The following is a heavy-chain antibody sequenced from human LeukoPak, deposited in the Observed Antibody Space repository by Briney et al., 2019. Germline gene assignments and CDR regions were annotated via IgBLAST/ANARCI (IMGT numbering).Heavy chain of an antibody. CDR3: ARSTRISWSSFDF. D-gene: IGHD6-13*01. J-gene: IGHJ4*02. Sequence: GGSLRLSCAGSGFTFSTYAMDWVRQAPGKGPEWVSSISGDSAYIYYADSVRGRFTVSRDNAGNSLYLHMNSLKAEDTAVYYCARSTRISWSSFDFWGQGTLVTVSS. CDR2: ISGDSAYI. CDR1: GFTFSTYA. V-gene: IGHV3-21*01.